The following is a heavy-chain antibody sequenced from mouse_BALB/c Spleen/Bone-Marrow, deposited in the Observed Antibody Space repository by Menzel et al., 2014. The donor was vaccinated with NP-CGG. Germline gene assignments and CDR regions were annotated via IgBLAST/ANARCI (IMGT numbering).Heavy chain of an antibody. J-gene: IGHJ2*01. CDR1: GFTFSSFG. CDR3: TRGGNWDDFDY. CDR2: ISSGSSII. V-gene: IGHV5-17*02. D-gene: IGHD4-1*01. Sequence: EVMLVESGGGLVQPGGSRKLSCAASGFTFSSFGMHWVRQAPEKGLEWVAYISSGSSIIYYADTVKGRLTFSRDDPKNTLFLQMTSLRSEDTAMYYCTRGGNWDDFDYWGQGTTLTVSS.